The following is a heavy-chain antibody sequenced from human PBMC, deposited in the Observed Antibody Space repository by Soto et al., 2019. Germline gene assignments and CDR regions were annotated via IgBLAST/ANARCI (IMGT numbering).Heavy chain of an antibody. V-gene: IGHV3-33*01. CDR3: ARAPDYGDSKPVDY. CDR1: GFTFSSYG. J-gene: IGHJ4*02. D-gene: IGHD4-17*01. Sequence: GGSLRLSCAASGFTFSSYGMHWVRQAPGKGLEWVAVIWYDGSNKYYADSVKGRFTISRDNSKNTLYLQMNSLRAEDTAVYYCARAPDYGDSKPVDYWGQGTLVTVSS. CDR2: IWYDGSNK.